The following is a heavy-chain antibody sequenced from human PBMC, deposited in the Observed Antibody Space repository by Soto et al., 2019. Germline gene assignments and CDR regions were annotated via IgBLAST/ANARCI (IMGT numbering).Heavy chain of an antibody. J-gene: IGHJ3*02. D-gene: IGHD3-9*01. CDR2: IYYSGST. V-gene: IGHV4-59*12. CDR1: GGSISSYY. CDR3: ARAYRYYDILTGYPGVGAFDI. Sequence: SETLSLTCTVSGGSISSYYWSWIRQPPGKGLEWIGYIYYSGSTNYNPSLKSRVTISVDTSKNQFSLKLSSVTAADTAVYYCARAYRYYDILTGYPGVGAFDIWGQGTMVTVSS.